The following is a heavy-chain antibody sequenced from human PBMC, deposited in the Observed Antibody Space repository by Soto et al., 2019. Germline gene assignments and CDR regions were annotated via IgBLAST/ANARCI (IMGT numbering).Heavy chain of an antibody. V-gene: IGHV4-59*01. J-gene: IGHJ3*02. CDR3: ARDSYCGGDCDDAFDI. CDR1: GGSISSYY. D-gene: IGHD2-21*02. CDR2: IYYSGST. Sequence: QVQLQESGPGLVKPSETLSLTCTVSGGSISSYYWSWIRQPPGKGLEWIGYIYYSGSTNYNPSLKSRVTISGDTSKTQFSLKLSSVTAADTAVYYCARDSYCGGDCDDAFDIWGQGTTVTVSS.